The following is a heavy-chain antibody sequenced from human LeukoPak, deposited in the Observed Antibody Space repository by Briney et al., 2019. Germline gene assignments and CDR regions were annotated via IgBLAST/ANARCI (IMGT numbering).Heavy chain of an antibody. CDR1: GFTLSSYW. Sequence: GGSLRLSCAASGFTLSSYWMHWVRQAPGKGLVWVSRLNSDGSSTSYADSVKGRITISRDNAKNTLYLQMNSLRAEDTAVYYCARGTYYYDSSGYPLFDYWGQGTLVTVSS. J-gene: IGHJ4*02. V-gene: IGHV3-74*01. D-gene: IGHD3-22*01. CDR3: ARGTYYYDSSGYPLFDY. CDR2: LNSDGSST.